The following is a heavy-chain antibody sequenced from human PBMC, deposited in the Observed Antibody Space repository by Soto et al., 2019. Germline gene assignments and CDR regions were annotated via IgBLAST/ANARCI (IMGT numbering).Heavy chain of an antibody. D-gene: IGHD6-6*01. Sequence: SETLSLTCTVSGGSMSSGGYYWSWIRQHPGKGLEWIGYIYYSGSTYYNPSLKSRVTISVDTSKNQFSLKLSSVTAADTAVYYCARNAFGQLVGRFDYWGQGTLVTVS. J-gene: IGHJ4*02. CDR3: ARNAFGQLVGRFDY. CDR1: GGSMSSGGYY. CDR2: IYYSGST. V-gene: IGHV4-31*03.